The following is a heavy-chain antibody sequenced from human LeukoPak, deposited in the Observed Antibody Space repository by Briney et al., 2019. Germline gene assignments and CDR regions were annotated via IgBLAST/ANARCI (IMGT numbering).Heavy chain of an antibody. D-gene: IGHD1-26*01. J-gene: IGHJ4*02. CDR2: INSDGSST. CDR3: AKDGRGACDY. CDR1: GFTFSSYW. V-gene: IGHV3-74*01. Sequence: GGSLRLSCAASGFTFSSYWMHWVRQAPGKGLVWVSRINSDGSSTNYADSVKDRFTISRDNSKNTLYLQMNSLRAEDTAVYYRAKDGRGACDYWGQGTLVTVSS.